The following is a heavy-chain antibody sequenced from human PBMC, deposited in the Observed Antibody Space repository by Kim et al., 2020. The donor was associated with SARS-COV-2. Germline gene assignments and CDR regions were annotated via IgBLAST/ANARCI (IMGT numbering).Heavy chain of an antibody. J-gene: IGHJ6*02. D-gene: IGHD3-10*01. V-gene: IGHV3-33*01. Sequence: GGSLRLSCAASGFTFSSYGMHWVRQAPGKGLEWVAVIWYDGSNKYYADSVKGRFTISRDNSKNTLYLQMNSLRAEDTAVYYCARDQKRGSGRVDVWGQGTTVTVSS. CDR2: IWYDGSNK. CDR3: ARDQKRGSGRVDV. CDR1: GFTFSSYG.